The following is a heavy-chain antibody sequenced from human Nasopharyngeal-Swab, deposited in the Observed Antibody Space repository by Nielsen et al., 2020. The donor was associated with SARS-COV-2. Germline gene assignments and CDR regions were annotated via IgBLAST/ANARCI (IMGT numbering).Heavy chain of an antibody. CDR1: GLTFSKAC. CDR2: IKSRSDGGTT. Sequence: GGSLRLSCAASGLTFSKACMHWVRHAPGRGLEWVGRIKSRSDGGTTYYAAPVKGRFTISRDDSENTVYLQMNSLQTDDTTVYYCSTGGYTSGLDYWGQGTLVTVSS. CDR3: STGGYTSGLDY. V-gene: IGHV3-15*07. J-gene: IGHJ4*02. D-gene: IGHD5-18*01.